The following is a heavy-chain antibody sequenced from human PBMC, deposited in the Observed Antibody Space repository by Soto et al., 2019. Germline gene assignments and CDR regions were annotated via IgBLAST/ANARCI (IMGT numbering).Heavy chain of an antibody. Sequence: QVQLQQWGAGLLKPSETLSLTCAVYGGSFSGYYWSWIRQPPGQGLEWIGEINHSGSTNYNPSLRSRVTIPVDTSKNQRSLKLTSVTAAATAVYYFARGYCSGGSCYYYYYYGMDVWGQGTTVTVSS. CDR2: INHSGST. CDR1: GGSFSGYY. CDR3: ARGYCSGGSCYYYYYYGMDV. J-gene: IGHJ6*02. V-gene: IGHV4-34*01. D-gene: IGHD2-15*01.